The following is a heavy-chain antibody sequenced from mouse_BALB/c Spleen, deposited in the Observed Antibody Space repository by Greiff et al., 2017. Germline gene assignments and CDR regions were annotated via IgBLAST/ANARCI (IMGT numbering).Heavy chain of an antibody. CDR3: ARGGSSYFDY. D-gene: IGHD1-1*01. CDR1: GYTFTSYV. V-gene: IGHV1-14*01. J-gene: IGHJ2*01. Sequence: EVHLVESGPELVKPGASVKMSCKASGYTFTSYVMHWVKQKPGQGLEWIGYINPYNDGTKYNEKFKGKATLTSDKSSSTAYMELSSLTSEDSAVYYCARGGSSYFDYWGQGTTLTVSS. CDR2: INPYNDGT.